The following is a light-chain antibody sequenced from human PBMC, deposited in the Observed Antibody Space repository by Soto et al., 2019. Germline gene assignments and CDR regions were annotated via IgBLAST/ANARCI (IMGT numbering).Light chain of an antibody. CDR2: DAS. V-gene: IGKV3-20*01. CDR1: QSVSSSY. J-gene: IGKJ1*01. Sequence: EIVLTQSPGTLSLSPGERATLSCRASQSVSSSYLAWYQQKPGQAPRLLIYDASRRATGIPDRFSGSGSGTDLTLTISRLEPDDFAVYYCQQYGRSPPWTVGQGIKVEIK. CDR3: QQYGRSPPWT.